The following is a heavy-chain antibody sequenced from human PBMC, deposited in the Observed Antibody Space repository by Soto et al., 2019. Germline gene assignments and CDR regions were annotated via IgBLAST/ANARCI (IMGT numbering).Heavy chain of an antibody. CDR1: GYTFTSYA. J-gene: IGHJ6*03. CDR3: ARDGPSYYDFWSGYNYYYYMDV. CDR2: INTNTGNP. Sequence: GASVKVSCKASGYTFTSYAMNWVRQAPGQGLEWMGWINTNTGNPTYAQGFTGRFVFSLDTSVSTAYLQICSLKAEETAVYYCARDGPSYYDFWSGYNYYYYMDVWGKGTTVTVSS. D-gene: IGHD3-3*01. V-gene: IGHV7-4-1*01.